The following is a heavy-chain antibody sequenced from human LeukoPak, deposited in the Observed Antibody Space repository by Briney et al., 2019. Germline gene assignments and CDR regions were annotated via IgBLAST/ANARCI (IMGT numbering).Heavy chain of an antibody. V-gene: IGHV1-2*02. CDR2: INPNSGGT. CDR1: GYTFTGYY. D-gene: IGHD2-15*01. Sequence: ASVKVSRKASGYTFTGYYMHWVRQAPGQGLEWMGWINPNSGGTNYAQKFQGRVTMTRDTSISTAYMELSRLRSDDTAVYYCARGALHCSGGSCYSVWFDPWGQGTLVTVSS. CDR3: ARGALHCSGGSCYSVWFDP. J-gene: IGHJ5*02.